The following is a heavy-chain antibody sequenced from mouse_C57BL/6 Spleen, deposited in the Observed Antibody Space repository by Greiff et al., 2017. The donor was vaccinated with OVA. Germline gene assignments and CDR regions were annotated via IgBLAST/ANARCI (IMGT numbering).Heavy chain of an antibody. Sequence: VKLQQPGAELVRPGSSVKLSCKASGYTFTSYWMHWVKQRPIQGLEWIGNIDPSDSETHYNQKFKDKATLTVDKSSSTAYMQLSSLTSEDSAVYYCARRGIITTVVAPFDYWGQGTTLTVSS. CDR3: ARRGIITTVVAPFDY. CDR1: GYTFTSYW. CDR2: IDPSDSET. V-gene: IGHV1-52*01. J-gene: IGHJ2*01. D-gene: IGHD1-1*01.